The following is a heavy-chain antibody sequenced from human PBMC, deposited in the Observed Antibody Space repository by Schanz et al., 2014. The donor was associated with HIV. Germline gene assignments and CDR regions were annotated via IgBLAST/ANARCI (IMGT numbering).Heavy chain of an antibody. Sequence: EVQLVESGGGLVKPGGSLRLSCAASGFTFSSYSMNWVRQAPGKGLEWVSSIDSSSSYKYYADSVKGRFTISRDNAKNSLYLQMNTLRAEDTAVYYCARGTAEYCINGVCSGLDVWGQGTTVTVSS. D-gene: IGHD2-8*01. CDR2: IDSSSSYK. CDR1: GFTFSSYS. V-gene: IGHV3-21*01. J-gene: IGHJ6*02. CDR3: ARGTAEYCINGVCSGLDV.